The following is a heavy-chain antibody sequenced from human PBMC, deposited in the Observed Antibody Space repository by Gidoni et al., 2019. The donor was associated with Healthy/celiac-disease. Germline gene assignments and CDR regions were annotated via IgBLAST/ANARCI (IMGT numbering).Heavy chain of an antibody. V-gene: IGHV3-23*01. D-gene: IGHD2-15*01. CDR1: GFTFSSCA. CDR3: AKEGYCSGGSCYRTFDY. J-gene: IGHJ4*02. Sequence: EVQLLASGGGLVKPGGSLGLSCTTSGFTFSSCAMSWVRQAPGKGLEWVSTISGSGGGTYYADSVKGRFTISRDNSKNTLYLQMNSLRAEDTAVYYCAKEGYCSGGSCYRTFDYWGQGTLVTVSS. CDR2: ISGSGGGT.